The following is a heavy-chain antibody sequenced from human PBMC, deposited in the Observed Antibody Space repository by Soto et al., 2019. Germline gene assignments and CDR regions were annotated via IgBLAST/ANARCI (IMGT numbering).Heavy chain of an antibody. Sequence: GGSLRLSCAASGFTFSSYGMHWVRQAPGKGLEWVAGISYGGTNKYYIDSVKGRFTISRDNSKNTLDLQMNSLRAEDTAVYYCAKDTYHYDSSGYYVFDRWGQGTLVTVSS. D-gene: IGHD3-22*01. CDR3: AKDTYHYDSSGYYVFDR. CDR1: GFTFSSYG. V-gene: IGHV3-30*18. J-gene: IGHJ5*02. CDR2: ISYGGTNK.